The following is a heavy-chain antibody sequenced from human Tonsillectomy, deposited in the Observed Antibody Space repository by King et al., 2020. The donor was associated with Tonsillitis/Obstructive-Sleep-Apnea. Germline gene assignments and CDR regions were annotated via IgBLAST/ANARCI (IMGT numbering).Heavy chain of an antibody. J-gene: IGHJ4*02. CDR3: ARLAYCAGDCYHFDL. D-gene: IGHD2-21*01. CDR2: IYPGDSDT. Sequence: QLVQSGAELKKPGESLKISCEASGYTFFNHWIGWVRQMPGKGLEWMAIIYPGDSDTRYSPSFQGQVTISADGSISTAYLQWSSLKATDTAMYYCARLAYCAGDCYHFDLGGRGSGVIVST. V-gene: IGHV5-51*01. CDR1: GYTFFNHW.